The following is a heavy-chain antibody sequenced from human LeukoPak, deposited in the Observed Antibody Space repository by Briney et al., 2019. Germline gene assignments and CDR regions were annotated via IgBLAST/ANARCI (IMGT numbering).Heavy chain of an antibody. V-gene: IGHV1-8*01. CDR3: ARGRPYAFDI. CDR2: MNPNSGNT. J-gene: IGHJ3*02. Sequence: ASVKVSCKASGYTFTSYDINWVRQATGQGLGWMGWMNPNSGNTGYAQKSQGRVTITADESTSTAYMELSSLRSEDTAVYYCARGRPYAFDIWGQGTMVTVSS. CDR1: GYTFTSYD.